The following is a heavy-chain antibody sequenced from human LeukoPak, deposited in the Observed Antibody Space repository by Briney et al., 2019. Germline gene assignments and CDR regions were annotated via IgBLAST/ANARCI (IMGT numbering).Heavy chain of an antibody. Sequence: ASVKVSCEASGYTFTGYYMHWVRQAPGQGLEWMGWINPNSGGTNYAQKFQGRVTMTRDTSISTAYMELSRLRSDDTAVYYCARDDYYDTGLLEGDDYWGQGTLVTVSS. CDR2: INPNSGGT. D-gene: IGHD3-16*01. J-gene: IGHJ4*02. V-gene: IGHV1-2*02. CDR1: GYTFTGYY. CDR3: ARDDYYDTGLLEGDDY.